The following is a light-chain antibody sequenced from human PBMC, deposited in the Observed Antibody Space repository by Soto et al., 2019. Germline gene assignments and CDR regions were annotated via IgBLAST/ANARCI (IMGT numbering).Light chain of an antibody. CDR3: QAWDSSTVV. Sequence: SYELTQPPSVSVSPGQTASITCSGDKLGNKYACWYHQKPGQSPVLVMYQNTKRPSGIPERFSGSNSGNTSTLTISGTQAIDEADYYCQAWDSSTVVFGSGTKLTVL. CDR1: KLGNKY. CDR2: QNT. J-gene: IGLJ1*01. V-gene: IGLV3-1*01.